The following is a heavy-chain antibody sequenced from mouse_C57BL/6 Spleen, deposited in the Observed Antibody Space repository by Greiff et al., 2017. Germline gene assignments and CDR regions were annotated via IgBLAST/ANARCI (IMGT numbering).Heavy chain of an antibody. CDR3: ARSANWEGAGMAY. CDR2: ISSGGSYT. CDR1: GFTFSSYG. V-gene: IGHV5-6*01. D-gene: IGHD4-1*01. Sequence: EVHLVESGGDLVKPGGSLKLSCAASGFTFSSYGMSWVRQTPDKRLEWVATISSGGSYTYYPDSVKGRFTISRDNAKNTLYLQMSSLKSEDTAMYYCARSANWEGAGMAYWGQGTLVTVSA. J-gene: IGHJ3*01.